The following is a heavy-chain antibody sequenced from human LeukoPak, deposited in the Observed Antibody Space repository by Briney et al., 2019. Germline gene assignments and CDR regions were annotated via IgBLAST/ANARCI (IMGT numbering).Heavy chain of an antibody. V-gene: IGHV3-48*01. CDR2: ISSGGSTI. CDR3: AKDYPFDSSGYYFDY. D-gene: IGHD3-22*01. CDR1: GFTFSTYT. J-gene: IGHJ4*02. Sequence: GGSLRLSCAASGFTFSTYTMNWVRQAPGKGLEWVSYISSGGSTIYYADSVKGRFTISRDNSKNTLYLQMNSLRAEDTAVYYCAKDYPFDSSGYYFDYWGQGTLVTVSS.